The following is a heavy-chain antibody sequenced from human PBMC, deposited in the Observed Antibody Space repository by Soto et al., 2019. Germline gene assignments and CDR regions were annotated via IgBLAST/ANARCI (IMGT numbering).Heavy chain of an antibody. CDR3: AREDAAQLADGMDV. D-gene: IGHD6-6*01. V-gene: IGHV3-7*05. Sequence: GGSLRLSCAASGFTFSSYWMSWVRQAPGKGLEWVANIKQDGSEKYYVDSVKGRFTISRDNAKNSLYLQMNSLRAEDTAVYYCAREDAAQLADGMDVWGQGTTVTVSS. CDR1: GFTFSSYW. CDR2: IKQDGSEK. J-gene: IGHJ6*02.